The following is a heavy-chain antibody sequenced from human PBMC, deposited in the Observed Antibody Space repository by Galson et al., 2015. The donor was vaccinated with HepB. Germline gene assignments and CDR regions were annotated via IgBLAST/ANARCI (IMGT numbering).Heavy chain of an antibody. CDR2: INPNSGGT. D-gene: IGHD3-10*01. Sequence: SVKVSCKASGYTFTGYYMYWVRQAPGQGLEWMGRINPNSGGTNYAQKFQGRVTMTRDTSITTAYMEMSSLISDDTAVYYCAREGWGITMVRGGDIPRDNWFDPWGQGTLVTVSS. CDR3: AREGWGITMVRGGDIPRDNWFDP. V-gene: IGHV1-2*06. CDR1: GYTFTGYY. J-gene: IGHJ5*02.